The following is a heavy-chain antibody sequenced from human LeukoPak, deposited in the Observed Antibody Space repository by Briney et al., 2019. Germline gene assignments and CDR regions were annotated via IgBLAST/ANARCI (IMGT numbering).Heavy chain of an antibody. CDR2: INHSGST. CDR3: ASPWDF. CDR1: GGSLSGYY. Sequence: SETLSLTCAVYGGSLSGYYWGWIRQPPGKRLEWIGEINHSGSTNYNPSLKSRVTISVDTSKNQFSLKLSSVTAADTAVYYCASPWDFWGQGTLVTVSS. J-gene: IGHJ4*02. V-gene: IGHV4-34*01.